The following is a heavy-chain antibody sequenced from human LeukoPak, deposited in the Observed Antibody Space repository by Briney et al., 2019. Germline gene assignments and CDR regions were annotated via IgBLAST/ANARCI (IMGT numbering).Heavy chain of an antibody. D-gene: IGHD2-2*01. CDR2: INWNGGST. Sequence: TGGSLRLSCAASGFTFDDYGMTWVRQAPGQGLEWVSGINWNGGSTGYADSVKGRFTISRDNAKNSLYLQMNSLRAEDTALYYCASLVVPAAHDAFDIWGQGTMVTVSS. CDR1: GFTFDDYG. CDR3: ASLVVPAAHDAFDI. V-gene: IGHV3-20*04. J-gene: IGHJ3*02.